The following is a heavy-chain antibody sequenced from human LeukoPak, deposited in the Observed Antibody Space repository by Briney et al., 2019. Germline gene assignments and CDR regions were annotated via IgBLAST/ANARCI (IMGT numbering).Heavy chain of an antibody. V-gene: IGHV1-18*01. CDR1: GYTFTSYG. D-gene: IGHD6-25*01. CDR2: ISVHNGDT. CDR3: ARRSSSSADY. J-gene: IGHJ4*02. Sequence: GASVKVSCKTSGYTFTSYGISWVRRAPGQGLEWMGWISVHNGDTNYAQKFQGRVTMTTDTSTSTVYMELRSLRSDDTAVYYCARRSSSSADYWGQGTLVTVSS.